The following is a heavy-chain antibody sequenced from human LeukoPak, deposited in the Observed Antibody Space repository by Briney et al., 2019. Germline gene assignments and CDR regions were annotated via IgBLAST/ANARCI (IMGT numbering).Heavy chain of an antibody. CDR2: INPNSGGT. D-gene: IGHD6-13*01. V-gene: IGHV1-2*04. CDR1: GYTFTGYY. CDR3: ARGYSSSWYWYYFDY. Sequence: ASVKVSCKASGYTFTGYYMHWVRQAPGQGLEWMGWINPNSGGTNYAQKFQGWVTMTRDTSISTAYVELSRLRSDDTAVYYCARGYSSSWYWYYFDYWGQGTLVTVSS. J-gene: IGHJ4*02.